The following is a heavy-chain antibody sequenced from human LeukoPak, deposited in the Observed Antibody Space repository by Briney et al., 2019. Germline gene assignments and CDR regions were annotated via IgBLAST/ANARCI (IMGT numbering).Heavy chain of an antibody. J-gene: IGHJ4*02. V-gene: IGHV4-59*01. CDR1: GGSISSYY. CDR2: IYYSGST. D-gene: IGHD5-18*01. Sequence: SETLSLTCTVSGGSISSYYWSWIRQPPGKGLEWIGYIYYSGSTNYNPSLKSRVTISVDTSKNQFSLKLSSVTAVDTAVYYCATSPIQLWLPFDYWGQGTLVTVSS. CDR3: ATSPIQLWLPFDY.